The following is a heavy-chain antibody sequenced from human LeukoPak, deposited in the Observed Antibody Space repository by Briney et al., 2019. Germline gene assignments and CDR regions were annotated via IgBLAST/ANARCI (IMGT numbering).Heavy chain of an antibody. Sequence: GGSLRLSCAASGFTFSSYEMNWVRQAPGKGLEWVSYISSSGSTIYYADSVKGRFTISRDNAKYSLYLQMNSLRAEDTAVYYCARVGPPSLGVDPYGMDVWGQGTTVTVSS. CDR3: ARVGPPSLGVDPYGMDV. V-gene: IGHV3-48*03. CDR2: ISSSGSTI. J-gene: IGHJ6*02. D-gene: IGHD3-3*01. CDR1: GFTFSSYE.